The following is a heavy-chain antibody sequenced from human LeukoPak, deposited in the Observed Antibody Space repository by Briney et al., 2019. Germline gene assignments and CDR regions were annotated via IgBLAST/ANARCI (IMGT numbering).Heavy chain of an antibody. CDR2: LRYDGSKQ. J-gene: IGHJ4*02. CDR3: AKDGVNYDFWNGYFDH. D-gene: IGHD3-3*01. V-gene: IGHV3-30*02. Sequence: GSLRLSCSGFGIPFRGFGQDWVRPAAGKGLGGVTFLRYDGSKQYYTDSVKGRFTISKDNSKNTVSLQMNSLRVEDTAIYYCAKDGVNYDFWNGYFDHWGQGVLVTVSS. CDR1: GIPFRGFG.